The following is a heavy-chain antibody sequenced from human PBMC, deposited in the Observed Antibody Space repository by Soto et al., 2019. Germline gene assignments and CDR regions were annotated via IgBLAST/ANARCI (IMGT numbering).Heavy chain of an antibody. D-gene: IGHD3-10*02. Sequence: GGSLRLSCAASGFTFSSYGMHWVRQAPGKGLEWVAVISYDGSNKYYADSVKGRFTISRDNSKNTLYLQMNSLRAEDTAVYYCAKCSIVYYYYYYGMDVWGQGTTVTVSS. V-gene: IGHV3-30*18. CDR3: AKCSIVYYYYYYGMDV. J-gene: IGHJ6*02. CDR1: GFTFSSYG. CDR2: ISYDGSNK.